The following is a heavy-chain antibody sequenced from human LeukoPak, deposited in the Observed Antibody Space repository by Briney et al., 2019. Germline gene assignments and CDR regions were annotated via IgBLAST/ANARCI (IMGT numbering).Heavy chain of an antibody. CDR2: INPNSGVT. CDR1: GYTFTGYY. Sequence: ASVKVSCKASGYTFTGYYMHWVRQAPGQGLEWMGWINPNSGVTNYAQKFQGRVTMTRDTSISTAYMELSRLISDDTAVYYCARRNWPYYFDYWGQGTLVTVSS. V-gene: IGHV1-2*02. CDR3: ARRNWPYYFDY. D-gene: IGHD1-1*01. J-gene: IGHJ4*02.